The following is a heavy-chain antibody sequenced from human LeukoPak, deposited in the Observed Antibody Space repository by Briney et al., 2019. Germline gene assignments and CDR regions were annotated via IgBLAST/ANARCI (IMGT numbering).Heavy chain of an antibody. CDR1: GFTFSSYA. CDR3: ARAPDYDILTGYYPVP. Sequence: TGGSLRLSCSAPGFTFSSYAMHWVRQAPGKGLEWVAVISYDGSNKYYADSVKGRFTISRDNSKNTLYLQMNSLRAEDTAVYYCARAPDYDILTGYYPVPWGQGTLVTVSS. V-gene: IGHV3-30-3*01. CDR2: ISYDGSNK. D-gene: IGHD3-9*01. J-gene: IGHJ5*02.